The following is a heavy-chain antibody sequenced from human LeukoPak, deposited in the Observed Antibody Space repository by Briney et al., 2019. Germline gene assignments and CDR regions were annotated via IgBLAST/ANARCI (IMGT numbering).Heavy chain of an antibody. CDR2: IKEDGTYT. CDR1: GFSFSKYW. J-gene: IGHJ4*02. CDR3: ARDFDMGITPGDDFDF. D-gene: IGHD3-9*01. V-gene: IGHV3-74*01. Sequence: GSLRLSCAASGFSFSKYWMHWVRQTPGEGLVWVARIKEDGTYTSYADSVKVRFTISRDNAKNTVFLQMNSLRAEDTAVYSCARDFDMGITPGDDFDFWGQGTLVTVSS.